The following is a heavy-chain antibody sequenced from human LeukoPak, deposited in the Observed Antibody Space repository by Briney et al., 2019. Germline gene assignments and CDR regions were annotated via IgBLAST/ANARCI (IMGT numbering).Heavy chain of an antibody. CDR3: ARQHRYDTAFDP. D-gene: IGHD3-22*01. V-gene: IGHV4-39*01. Sequence: SETLSLACSVSSGSISSGSYYWVWIRHPPGKGPEWMGSIYYSGTTYYNPSLKSRVTISVDTSKNQFSLKLRSVTAADTAVYYCARQHRYDTAFDPWGQGTLVTVSS. J-gene: IGHJ5*02. CDR1: SGSISSGSYY. CDR2: IYYSGTT.